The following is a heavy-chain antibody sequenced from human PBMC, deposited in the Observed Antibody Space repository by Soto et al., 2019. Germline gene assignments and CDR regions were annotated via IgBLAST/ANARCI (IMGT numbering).Heavy chain of an antibody. J-gene: IGHJ5*02. Sequence: ASVKVSCKASGYVFTGFYLHWVRQAPGQGLEWMGLIFPNSGATNYAQKFQGRVTLTRDTSLSTGYMDLTRLTSDDTAVYYCARGRSLKWNWFDRWGQGTLVTVSS. CDR2: IFPNSGAT. CDR3: ARGRSLKWNWFDR. D-gene: IGHD2-15*01. CDR1: GYVFTGFY. V-gene: IGHV1-2*02.